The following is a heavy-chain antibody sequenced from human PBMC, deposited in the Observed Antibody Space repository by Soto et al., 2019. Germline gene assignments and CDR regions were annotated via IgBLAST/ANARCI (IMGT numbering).Heavy chain of an antibody. V-gene: IGHV1-18*04. Sequence: ASVKVSCKASGYTFTSYGISWVRQAPGQGLEWMGWISAYNGNTNYAQKLQGRVTMTTDTSTSTAYMELRSLRSDDTAVYYCARGLNDFWSGYYELDPWGQGTLVTVSS. CDR3: ARGLNDFWSGYYELDP. J-gene: IGHJ5*02. CDR1: GYTFTSYG. D-gene: IGHD3-3*01. CDR2: ISAYNGNT.